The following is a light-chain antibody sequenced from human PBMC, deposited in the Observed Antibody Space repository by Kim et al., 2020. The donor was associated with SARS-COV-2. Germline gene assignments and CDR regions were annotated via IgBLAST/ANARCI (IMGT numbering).Light chain of an antibody. V-gene: IGLV3-1*01. CDR2: QDN. CDR1: KLGDEY. CDR3: QAWDNSTAV. J-gene: IGLJ2*01. Sequence: GSPGQTASITCSGDKLGDEYACWYQQKTGQSPVLVIYQDNKRPSGIPQRFSGSNSGNTATLTISGTQGMDEADYYCQAWDNSTAVFGGGTQLTVL.